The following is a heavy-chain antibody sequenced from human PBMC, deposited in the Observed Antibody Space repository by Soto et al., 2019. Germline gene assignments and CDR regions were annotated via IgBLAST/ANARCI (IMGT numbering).Heavy chain of an antibody. CDR1: GGSMSSYY. CDR3: VGDPYGGVGANYSES. Sequence: PSETLSLTCTVSGGSMSSYYWTWIRQPPGKGLEWIGFIHYGGGTVYNPALRSRVTVTVETSKKQFYLNLSSVTAAETDVYYCVGDPYGGVGANYSESWRKAAMVTV. D-gene: IGHD1-26*01. V-gene: IGHV4-59*01. CDR2: IHYGGGT. J-gene: IGHJ4*02.